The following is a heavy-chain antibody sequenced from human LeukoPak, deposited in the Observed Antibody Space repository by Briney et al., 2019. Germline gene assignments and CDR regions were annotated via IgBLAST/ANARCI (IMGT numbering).Heavy chain of an antibody. J-gene: IGHJ4*02. D-gene: IGHD2-15*01. Sequence: GASVKVSCKVSGYTLTELSMHWVRQAPGKGLEWMGGFDPEDGETIYAQKFQGRVTMTEDTSTDTAYMELTSLRSEDTAVYYCATGSPGYCSGGSCETGGYLDYWGQGTLVTVSS. CDR1: GYTLTELS. CDR2: FDPEDGET. CDR3: ATGSPGYCSGGSCETGGYLDY. V-gene: IGHV1-24*01.